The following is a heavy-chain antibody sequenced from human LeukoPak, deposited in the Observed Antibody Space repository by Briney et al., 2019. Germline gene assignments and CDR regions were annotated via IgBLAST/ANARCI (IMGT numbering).Heavy chain of an antibody. Sequence: GGSLRLSYSASGFTFDDYGMSWVRQAPGKGLEWVSGINWNGGSTGYADSVKGRFTISRDNAKNSLYLQMNSLRAEDTALYYCARGSREDAFDIWGQGTMVTVSS. CDR1: GFTFDDYG. CDR2: INWNGGST. J-gene: IGHJ3*02. CDR3: ARGSREDAFDI. V-gene: IGHV3-20*03.